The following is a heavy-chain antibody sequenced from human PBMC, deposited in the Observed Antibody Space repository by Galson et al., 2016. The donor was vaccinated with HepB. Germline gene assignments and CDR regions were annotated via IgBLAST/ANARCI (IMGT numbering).Heavy chain of an antibody. CDR1: GFTFSSYW. CDR2: IKQDGSEK. V-gene: IGHV3-7*01. D-gene: IGHD1-26*01. J-gene: IGHJ1*01. CDR3: ARSSGSYFSALSESFQN. Sequence: SLRLSCAASGFTFSSYWMTWVRQAPGKGLEWVASIKQDGSEKFYVDSVKGRFTISRDNAKSSLYLQMNSLRGEDTAVYYCARSSGSYFSALSESFQNWGQGTLVTVSS.